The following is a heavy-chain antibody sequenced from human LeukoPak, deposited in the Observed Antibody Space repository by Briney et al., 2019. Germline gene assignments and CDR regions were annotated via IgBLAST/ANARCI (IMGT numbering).Heavy chain of an antibody. D-gene: IGHD3-3*01. J-gene: IGHJ3*02. CDR1: GPTFSTSG. CDR3: ARNWVYYDFWSAPDDAFDI. CDR2: ISIRRRYI. V-gene: IGHV3-21*01. Sequence: GGCLRLSWSASGPTFSTSGMKSVSPHPGDGMEWVSSISIRRRYIYYADAVKGRFTISRDNAKNSLYLQMNGLRAEDTAVYYGARNWVYYDFWSAPDDAFDIWVQGTMVTVSS.